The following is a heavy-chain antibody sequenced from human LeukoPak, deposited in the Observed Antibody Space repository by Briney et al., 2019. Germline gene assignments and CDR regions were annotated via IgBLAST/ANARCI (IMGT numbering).Heavy chain of an antibody. J-gene: IGHJ6*03. D-gene: IGHD3-10*01. CDR2: IYYSGST. CDR1: GGSISSSSDY. CDR3: ARLRGNYYYYYMDV. Sequence: TSETLSLTCIVSGGSISSSSDYWGWIRQPPGKGLEWIGSIYYSGSTFYNPSLKSRITISVDTSKTQFSLRLTSVTAADTAVYYCARLRGNYYYYYMDVWGKGTTVTVPS. V-gene: IGHV4-39*01.